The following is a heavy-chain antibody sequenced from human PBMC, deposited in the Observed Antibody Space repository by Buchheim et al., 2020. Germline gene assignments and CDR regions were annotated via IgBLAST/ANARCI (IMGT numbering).Heavy chain of an antibody. CDR1: GGTFSSYA. D-gene: IGHD5-24*01. V-gene: IGHV1-69*04. CDR2: IIPILGIA. CDR3: AREGVDSEMATIGGSYGMDV. Sequence: QVQLVQSGAEVKKPGSSVKVSCKASGGTFSSYAISWVRQAPGQGLEWMGRIIPILGIANYAQKFQGRVTITADKSTSTAYMELSSLRSEDTAVYYWAREGVDSEMATIGGSYGMDVWGQGTT. J-gene: IGHJ6*02.